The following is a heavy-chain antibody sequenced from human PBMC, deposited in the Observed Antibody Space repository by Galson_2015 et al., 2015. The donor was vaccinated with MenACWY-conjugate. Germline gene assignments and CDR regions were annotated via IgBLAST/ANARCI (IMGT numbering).Heavy chain of an antibody. V-gene: IGHV3-48*04. Sequence: SLSLPCPASGFTLSRYTIHWVRHAPGNGLACPPYISPPRAPTYHAPPVKGRFTISTDTPNTSLYLQTNSLRAEDTAVYYCARRVAGHGLDVWGQGTMVTVSS. CDR2: ISPPRAPT. D-gene: IGHD2-15*01. CDR3: ARRVAGHGLDV. J-gene: IGHJ6*02. CDR1: GFTLSRYT.